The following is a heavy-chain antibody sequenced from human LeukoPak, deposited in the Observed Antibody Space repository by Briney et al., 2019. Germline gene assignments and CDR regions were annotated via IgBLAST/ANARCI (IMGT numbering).Heavy chain of an antibody. D-gene: IGHD6-19*01. CDR1: GFTFSSYA. CDR2: ISYDGSNK. CDR3: ARGVAGTGESDY. J-gene: IGHJ4*02. Sequence: GGSLRLSCAASGFTFSSYAMHWVRQAPGKGLEWVAVISYDGSNKYYADSVKGRFTISRDNSKNTLYLQMNSLRADDTAMYYCARGVAGTGESDYWGQGTLVTVSS. V-gene: IGHV3-30*04.